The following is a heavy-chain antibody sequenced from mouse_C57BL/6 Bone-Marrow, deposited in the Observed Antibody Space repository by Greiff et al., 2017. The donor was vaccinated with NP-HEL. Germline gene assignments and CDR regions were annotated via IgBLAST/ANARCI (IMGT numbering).Heavy chain of an antibody. CDR1: GYTFTSYG. V-gene: IGHV1-81*01. D-gene: IGHD2-1*01. J-gene: IGHJ2*01. Sequence: QVQLQQSGAELARPGASVKLSCKASGYTFTSYGISWVKQRTGQGLEWIGEIYPRSGKTYYNEQFKGKATLTADKSSSTAYMELRSLTSEDSAVYFCARGAGNFRFDYWGQGTTLTVSS. CDR3: ARGAGNFRFDY. CDR2: IYPRSGKT.